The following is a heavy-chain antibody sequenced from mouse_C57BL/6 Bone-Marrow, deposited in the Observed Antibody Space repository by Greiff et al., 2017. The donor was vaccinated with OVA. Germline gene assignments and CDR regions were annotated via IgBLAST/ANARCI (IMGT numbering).Heavy chain of an antibody. CDR3: ARDYDYDKGAMDY. D-gene: IGHD2-4*01. Sequence: EVQLQQSGPELVKPGASVKISCKASGYTFTDYYMNWVKQSHGKSLEWIGDINPNNGGTSYNQKFKGKATLTVDKSSSTAYMELRSLTSEDSAVYYCARDYDYDKGAMDYWGQGTSVTVSS. J-gene: IGHJ4*01. V-gene: IGHV1-26*01. CDR1: GYTFTDYY. CDR2: INPNNGGT.